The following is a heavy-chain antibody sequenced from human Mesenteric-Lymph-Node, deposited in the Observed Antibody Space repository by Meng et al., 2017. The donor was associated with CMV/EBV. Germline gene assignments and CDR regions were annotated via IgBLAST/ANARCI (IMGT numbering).Heavy chain of an antibody. D-gene: IGHD5-18*01. CDR1: GLSFTNAC. J-gene: IGHJ6*02. CDR3: AKSTMGIQVPALYGMDV. V-gene: IGHV3-20*04. CDR2: ITWNDDST. Sequence: GGSLRLSCTASGLSFTNACMSWVRQVPGKGLEWVAGITWNDDSTSYSDSVKGRFTISRDNAKTSLYLQMNSLRAEDTALYYCAKSTMGIQVPALYGMDVWGQGTTVTVSS.